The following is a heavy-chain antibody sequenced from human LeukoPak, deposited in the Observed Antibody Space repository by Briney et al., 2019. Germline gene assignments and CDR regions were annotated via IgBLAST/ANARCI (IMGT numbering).Heavy chain of an antibody. Sequence: ASVKVSCKASGYSFINYYIHWVRQAPGQGLEWMGIINPSGGSTSFAQKFQGRVTMTRDMSTSTIYMELNSLRSEDTAVYYCARAWEAVPGHYGVIDYWGQGTLVTVSS. CDR1: GYSFINYY. D-gene: IGHD4-17*01. V-gene: IGHV1-46*01. J-gene: IGHJ4*02. CDR2: INPSGGST. CDR3: ARAWEAVPGHYGVIDY.